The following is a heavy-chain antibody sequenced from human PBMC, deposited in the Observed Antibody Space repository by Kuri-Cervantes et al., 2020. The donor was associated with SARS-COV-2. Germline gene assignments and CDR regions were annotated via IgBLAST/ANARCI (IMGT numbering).Heavy chain of an antibody. J-gene: IGHJ6*02. Sequence: GGSLRLSSAASGFTFISYGMHWVRRAPGKGLEWVAVIWYDGSNTYYADSVKGRFTIYRDNSKSTLYLQTISLRAEATAVYYCERSPRDIVVVPAARGYYYGMDVRGQGTTVTVSS. CDR1: GFTFISYG. D-gene: IGHD2-2*01. V-gene: IGHV3-33*01. CDR3: ERSPRDIVVVPAARGYYYGMDV. CDR2: IWYDGSNT.